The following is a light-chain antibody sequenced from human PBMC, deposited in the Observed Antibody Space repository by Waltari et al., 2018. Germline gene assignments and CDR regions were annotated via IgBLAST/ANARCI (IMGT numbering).Light chain of an antibody. V-gene: IGKV1-9*01. CDR1: QDINSH. J-gene: IGKJ4*01. CDR2: AAP. CDR3: QQLDTYPLT. Sequence: DIQLTQSPSFLSASVGARVTITCRASQDINSHLAWYQLRPGKAPKFLISAAPTLQSGVPSRFSGSGSGTDFILTIRSLQPEDFATYYCQQLDTYPLTFGGGTKV.